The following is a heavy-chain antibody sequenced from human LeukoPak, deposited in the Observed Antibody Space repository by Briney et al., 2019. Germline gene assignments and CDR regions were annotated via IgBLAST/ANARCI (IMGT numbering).Heavy chain of an antibody. CDR1: GGSISSYY. CDR2: IYTSGST. CDR3: ARSHCSSTSCYSYYYYGMDV. J-gene: IGHJ6*02. V-gene: IGHV4-4*07. Sequence: SETLSLTCTVSGGSISSYYWSWIRQPAGKGLEWIGRIYTSGSTNYNPSLKSRVTMSVDTSKNQFSLKLSSVTAADTAVYYCARSHCSSTSCYSYYYYGMDVWGQGTTVTVSS. D-gene: IGHD2-2*02.